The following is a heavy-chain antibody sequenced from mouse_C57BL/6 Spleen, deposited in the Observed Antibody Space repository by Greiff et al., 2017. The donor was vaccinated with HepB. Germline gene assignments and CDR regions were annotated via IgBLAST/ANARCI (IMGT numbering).Heavy chain of an antibody. CDR3: VRHVGYDRGNYYAMDY. V-gene: IGHV10-1*01. CDR2: IRSKSNNYAT. CDR1: GFSFNTYA. D-gene: IGHD2-2*01. Sequence: EVKLVESGGGLVQPKGSLKLSCAASGFSFNTYAMNWVRQAPGKGLEWVARIRSKSNNYATYYADSVKDRFTISRDDSESMLYLQMNNLKTEDTAMYYCVRHVGYDRGNYYAMDYWGQGTSVTVSS. J-gene: IGHJ4*01.